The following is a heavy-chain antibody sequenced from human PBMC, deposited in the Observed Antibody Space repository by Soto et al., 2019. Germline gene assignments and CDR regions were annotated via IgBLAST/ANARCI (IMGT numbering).Heavy chain of an antibody. D-gene: IGHD3-22*01. Sequence: ASVKGSCKGSGYSLTVDAMRCGRLATGQRLEWMGWINAGNGNTKYSQQFQGRVTITRDTSASTAYMELSSLRSEDTAVYYCARDGHYDSGPPFDYWGQGTLVTVSS. CDR3: ARDGHYDSGPPFDY. CDR1: GYSLTVDA. CDR2: INAGNGNT. J-gene: IGHJ4*02. V-gene: IGHV1-3*01.